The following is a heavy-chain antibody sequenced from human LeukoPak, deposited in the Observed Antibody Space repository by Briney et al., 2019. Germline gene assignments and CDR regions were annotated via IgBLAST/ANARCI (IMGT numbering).Heavy chain of an antibody. CDR3: ARSYDYVWGSYRYFGY. D-gene: IGHD3-16*02. J-gene: IGHJ4*02. CDR2: VNPNSGGT. CDR1: GYTFTGYY. V-gene: IGHV1-2*02. Sequence: GASVKVSCKASGYTFTGYYMHWVRQAPGQGLEWMGWVNPNSGGTNYAQKFQGRVTMTRDTSISAAYMELSRLRSDDTAVYYCARSYDYVWGSYRYFGYWGQGTLVTVS.